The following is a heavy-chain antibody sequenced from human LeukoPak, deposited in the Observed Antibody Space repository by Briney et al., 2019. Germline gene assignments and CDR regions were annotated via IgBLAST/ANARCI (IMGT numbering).Heavy chain of an antibody. CDR2: IYYSGST. CDR1: GGSISSSSYS. V-gene: IGHV4-39*01. D-gene: IGHD3-22*01. J-gene: IGHJ4*02. CDR3: AGNKYYYDSSGYGDFDY. Sequence: KPSETLSLTCTVSGGSISSSSYSWGWIRQPPGKGLEWIGSIYYSGSTYYNPSLKSRVTISVDTSKNQFSLKLSSVTAADTAVYYCAGNKYYYDSSGYGDFDYWGQGTLVTVSS.